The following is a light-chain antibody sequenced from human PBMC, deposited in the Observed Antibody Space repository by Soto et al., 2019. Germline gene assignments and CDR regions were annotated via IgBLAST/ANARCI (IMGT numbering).Light chain of an antibody. Sequence: EVVMTQSPATLPVSPGEGVTLSCRASQSVTSNLAWYQHKPGQAPRLLIYGASTRATDVPARFSGSGSGTEFSLSISSLQSEDFAVYYCQQYNNRRPWTFGQGTKV. V-gene: IGKV3-15*01. CDR1: QSVTSN. CDR3: QQYNNRRPWT. CDR2: GAS. J-gene: IGKJ1*01.